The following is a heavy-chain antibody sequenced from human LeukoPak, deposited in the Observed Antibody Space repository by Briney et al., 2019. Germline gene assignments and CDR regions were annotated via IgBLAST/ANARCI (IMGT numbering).Heavy chain of an antibody. CDR3: ARGQQQLAYFDY. V-gene: IGHV3-13*01. D-gene: IGHD6-13*01. CDR1: GFTFSSYD. J-gene: IGHJ4*02. Sequence: QPGGSLRLSCAASGFTFSSYDMPWVRQATGKVLEWVSAIGTAGDTYYPGSVKGRFTISRENAKNSLYLQMNSLRAGDTAVYYCARGQQQLAYFDYWGQGTLVTVSS. CDR2: IGTAGDT.